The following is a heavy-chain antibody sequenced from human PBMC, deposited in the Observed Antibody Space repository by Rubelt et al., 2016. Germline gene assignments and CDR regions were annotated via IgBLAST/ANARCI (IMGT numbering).Heavy chain of an antibody. V-gene: IGHV1-18*01. CDR3: ARDYRSRFGDLETFDY. CDR2: ISAYNGNT. D-gene: IGHD3-10*01. Sequence: GAEVKKPGASVKVSCKASGYTFTSYGITWVRQAPGQGLEWMGWISAYNGNTNYAQKLQGRVTMTTDTSTSTAYMELRSLRSDDTAVYYCARDYRSRFGDLETFDYWGQGTLVTVSS. J-gene: IGHJ4*02. CDR1: GYTFTSYG.